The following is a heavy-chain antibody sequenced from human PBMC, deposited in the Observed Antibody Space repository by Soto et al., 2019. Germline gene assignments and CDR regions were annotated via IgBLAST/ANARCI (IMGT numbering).Heavy chain of an antibody. Sequence: QVQLVESGRGVVQPGRSLRLSCAASGFTFSSYAMHWVRQAPGKGLEWVAVISYDGSNKYYADSVKGRFTISRDNSKNTLYLQMNSLRAEDTAVYYCASIPSWYRAVAGRAFDIWGQGTMVTVSS. D-gene: IGHD6-19*01. CDR2: ISYDGSNK. CDR1: GFTFSSYA. J-gene: IGHJ3*02. V-gene: IGHV3-30-3*01. CDR3: ASIPSWYRAVAGRAFDI.